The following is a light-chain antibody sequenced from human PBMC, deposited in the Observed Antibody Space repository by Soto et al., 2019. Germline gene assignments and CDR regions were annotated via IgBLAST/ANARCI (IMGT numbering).Light chain of an antibody. CDR2: DSS. CDR1: QSISIY. CDR3: QQRTGWPIT. J-gene: IGKJ4*01. Sequence: DIVLTQSPATLSLSPGERATLSCRASQSISIYLAWYQQKPGQAPRLLIYDSSHRDTGIPARFSGSGSETDFTPIISSLEPEDFALYYCQQRTGWPITFGGGTKVEI. V-gene: IGKV3-11*01.